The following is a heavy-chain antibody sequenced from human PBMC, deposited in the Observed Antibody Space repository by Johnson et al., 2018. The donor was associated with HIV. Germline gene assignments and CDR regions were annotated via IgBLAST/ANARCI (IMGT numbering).Heavy chain of an antibody. Sequence: VQLVESGGGLVQPGGSLRLSCAASGFTFSSHDMHWVRQTTRKGLEWVSGIGTAGDTYYLGSVKGRFTISRENAKKSLYLQMTSLRAGDTAVYYCARGGNWGSASGSFDIWGQGTMVTVSS. CDR1: GFTFSSHD. J-gene: IGHJ3*02. V-gene: IGHV3-13*01. D-gene: IGHD7-27*01. CDR3: ARGGNWGSASGSFDI. CDR2: IGTAGDT.